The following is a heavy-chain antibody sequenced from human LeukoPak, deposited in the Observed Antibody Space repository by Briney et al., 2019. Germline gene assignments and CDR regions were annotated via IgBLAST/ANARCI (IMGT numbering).Heavy chain of an antibody. D-gene: IGHD3-22*01. J-gene: IGHJ6*02. V-gene: IGHV3-33*01. Sequence: GGSLRLSCAASGFTFSSYGMHWVRQAPGKGLEWVAVIWYDGSNKYYADSVKGRFTISRDNSKNTLYLQVNSLRAEDTAVYYCATTRYDSSVGSDPYYYYGMDVWGQGTTVTVSS. CDR3: ATTRYDSSVGSDPYYYYGMDV. CDR2: IWYDGSNK. CDR1: GFTFSSYG.